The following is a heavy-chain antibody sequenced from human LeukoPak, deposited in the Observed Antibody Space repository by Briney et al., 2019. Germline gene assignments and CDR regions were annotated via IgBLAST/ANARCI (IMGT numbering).Heavy chain of an antibody. V-gene: IGHV3-23*01. CDR3: AKVGDCSSTSCYYWDY. CDR1: GFTFSSYA. J-gene: IGHJ4*02. CDR2: ISGSGGST. D-gene: IGHD2-2*01. Sequence: GGSLRLSCAASGFTFSSYAMRWVRQAPGKGLEWVSAISGSGGSTYYADSVKGRFTISRDNSKNTLYLQMNSLRAEDTAVYYCAKVGDCSSTSCYYWDYWGQGTLVTVSS.